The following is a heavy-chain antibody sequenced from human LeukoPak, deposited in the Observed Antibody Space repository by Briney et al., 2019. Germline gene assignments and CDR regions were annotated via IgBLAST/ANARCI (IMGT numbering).Heavy chain of an antibody. CDR3: ATGGIVDTRIFDY. Sequence: SSETLSLTCTVSGGSISSGGYYWSWIRQPPGKGLEWIGYIYHSGSTYYNPSLKSRVTISVDRSKNQFSLKLSSVTAADTAVYYCATGGIVDTRIFDYWGQGTLVTVSS. CDR1: GGSISSGGYY. J-gene: IGHJ4*02. CDR2: IYHSGST. V-gene: IGHV4-30-2*01. D-gene: IGHD3-22*01.